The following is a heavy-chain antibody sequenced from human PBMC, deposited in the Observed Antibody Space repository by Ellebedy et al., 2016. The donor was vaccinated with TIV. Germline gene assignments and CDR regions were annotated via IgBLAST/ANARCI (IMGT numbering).Heavy chain of an antibody. CDR3: ARERRGSYDF. V-gene: IGHV4-59*01. CDR2: ISNTGRT. Sequence: MPSETLSLTCTVSGASIRSSYWSWIRQTPGKDLEWIGYISNTGRTNYNPSLQSRVTIPVDTSRNPFSLTLRSLTAADTAVYYCARERRGSYDFWGQGTLLAVSS. J-gene: IGHJ4*02. D-gene: IGHD3-10*01. CDR1: GASIRSSY.